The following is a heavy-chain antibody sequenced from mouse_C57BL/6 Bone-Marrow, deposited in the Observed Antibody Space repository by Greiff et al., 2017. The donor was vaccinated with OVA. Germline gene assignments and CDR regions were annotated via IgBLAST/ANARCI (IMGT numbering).Heavy chain of an antibody. CDR2: IDPSDSYT. CDR3: AVYYGSSYEYFDY. V-gene: IGHV1-59*01. D-gene: IGHD1-1*01. Sequence: QVQLQQPGAELVRPGTSVKLSCKASGYTFTSYWMHWVKQRPGQGLEWIGVIDPSDSYTTYNQKFKGKATLTVDTSSRTAYMQLSSLTSEDSAVYYCAVYYGSSYEYFDYWGQGTTLTVSS. CDR1: GYTFTSYW. J-gene: IGHJ2*01.